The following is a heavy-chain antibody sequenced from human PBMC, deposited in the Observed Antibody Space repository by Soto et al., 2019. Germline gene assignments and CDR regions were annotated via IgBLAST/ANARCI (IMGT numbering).Heavy chain of an antibody. CDR1: GGTFSSYA. CDR2: IIPIFGTA. CDR3: ARNDWDFYYGMDV. V-gene: IGHV1-69*06. D-gene: IGHD1-1*01. Sequence: SVKVSCKASGGTFSSYAISWVRQAPGQGLEWMGGIIPIFGTANYAQKFQGRVMITADKSTSTAYMELSSLRSEDTAVYYCARNDWDFYYGMDVWGQGTTVTVSS. J-gene: IGHJ6*02.